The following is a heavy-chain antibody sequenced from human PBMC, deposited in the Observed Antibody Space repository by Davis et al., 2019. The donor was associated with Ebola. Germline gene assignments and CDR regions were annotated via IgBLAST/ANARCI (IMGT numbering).Heavy chain of an antibody. CDR1: GWSFSGYS. J-gene: IGHJ3*02. CDR3: ERGRMVQGGVDFDI. CDR2: ISHSGST. D-gene: IGHD3-10*01. V-gene: IGHV4-34*01. Sequence: SETLSLTCAVSGWSFSGYSWSWIRQPPGKGLEWIGEISHSGSTNYTPYLKSRVTISTNTTKNPLSLKLIPVNSANTAVYYGERGRMVQGGVDFDIWGQGTMVTVSS.